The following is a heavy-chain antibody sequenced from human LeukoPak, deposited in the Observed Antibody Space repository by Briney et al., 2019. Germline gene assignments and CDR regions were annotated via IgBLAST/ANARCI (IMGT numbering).Heavy chain of an antibody. CDR1: GFIFSHHG. V-gene: IGHV3-33*01. CDR2: IWSDATNR. D-gene: IGHD4-11*01. Sequence: PGGSLRLSCAASGFIFSHHGTHWVRQAPGQGLEWVAVIWSDATNRFYADSVKGRFTISRDNSQNTVFLQMDSLRVKDTAIYYCARDAQRGFDYSNSLKYWGHGTLVTVSS. CDR3: ARDAQRGFDYSNSLKY. J-gene: IGHJ4*01.